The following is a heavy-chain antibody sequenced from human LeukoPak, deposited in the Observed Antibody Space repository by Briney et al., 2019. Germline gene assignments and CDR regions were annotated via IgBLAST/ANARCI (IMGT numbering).Heavy chain of an antibody. J-gene: IGHJ4*02. V-gene: IGHV3-30*18. D-gene: IGHD6-13*01. CDR3: AKERYSSSWYLFDY. Sequence: GGSLRLSCAASGFTFSSYGMHWVRQAPGKGLEWVAVISYDGSNKYYADSVKGRFTISRDNSKNTLYLQMNSLRAEDTAVYYCAKERYSSSWYLFDYWGQGTLVTVSS. CDR2: ISYDGSNK. CDR1: GFTFSSYG.